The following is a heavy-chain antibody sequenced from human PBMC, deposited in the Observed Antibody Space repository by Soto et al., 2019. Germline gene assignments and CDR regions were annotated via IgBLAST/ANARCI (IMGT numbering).Heavy chain of an antibody. V-gene: IGHV3-48*03. CDR3: ARENSGSYYVNWFDP. CDR1: GFTFSSYE. D-gene: IGHD1-26*01. CDR2: ISSSGSTI. J-gene: IGHJ5*02. Sequence: GGSLRLSCAAFGFTFSSYEMNWVRQAPGKGLEWVSYISSSGSTIYYADSVKGRFTISRDNAKNSLYLQMNSLRAEDTAVYYCARENSGSYYVNWFDPWGQGTLVTVSS.